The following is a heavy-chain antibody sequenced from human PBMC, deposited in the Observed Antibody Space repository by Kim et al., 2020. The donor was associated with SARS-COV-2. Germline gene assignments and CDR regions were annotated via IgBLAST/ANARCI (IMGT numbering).Heavy chain of an antibody. V-gene: IGHV3-48*03. Sequence: GGSLRLSCAASGFTFNNYEMNWVRQAPGKGLEWISYISNTGTTIYYADSVKGRFTISRDNAKNSLYLQMNRLRAEDTAVYYCARYKWTDPSSLLNWFDPWGQGMLVAVSS. J-gene: IGHJ5*02. D-gene: IGHD1-1*01. CDR2: ISNTGTTI. CDR1: GFTFNNYE. CDR3: ARYKWTDPSSLLNWFDP.